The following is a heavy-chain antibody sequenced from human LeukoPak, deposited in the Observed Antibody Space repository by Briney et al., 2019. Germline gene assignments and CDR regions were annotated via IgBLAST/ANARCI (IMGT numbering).Heavy chain of an antibody. J-gene: IGHJ6*03. V-gene: IGHV4-34*01. CDR2: INHSGST. CDR3: ARLSRGSGSYYQVARPKTGPYYYYMDV. CDR1: GGSFSGYY. D-gene: IGHD3-10*01. Sequence: SETLSLTCAVYGGSFSGYYWSWIRQPPGKGLEWIGEINHSGSTNYNPSLKSRVTISVDTSKNQFSLKLSSVTAADTAVYYCARLSRGSGSYYQVARPKTGPYYYYMDVWGKGTTVTISS.